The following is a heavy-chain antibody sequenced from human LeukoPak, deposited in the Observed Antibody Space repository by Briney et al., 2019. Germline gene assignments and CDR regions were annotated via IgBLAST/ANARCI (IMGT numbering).Heavy chain of an antibody. Sequence: PSETLSLTCAVRGESFSAYFWSWIRQVPGKGLEWIGEIDHRGVGTYNPSLKSRATMLVDTSNNHFSLSLTSVTAADTATYYCASRSSTLAAARCFDDWGQGTVVTISS. D-gene: IGHD2-15*01. J-gene: IGHJ4*03. V-gene: IGHV4-34*01. CDR2: IDHRGVG. CDR3: ASRSSTLAAARCFDD. CDR1: GESFSAYF.